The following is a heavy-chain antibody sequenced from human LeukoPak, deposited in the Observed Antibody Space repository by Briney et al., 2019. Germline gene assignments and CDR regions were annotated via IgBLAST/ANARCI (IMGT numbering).Heavy chain of an antibody. CDR2: IYYSGST. CDR1: GGSISSYY. V-gene: IGHV4-59*01. CDR3: ARVVDSSGYYYYYYMDV. D-gene: IGHD3-22*01. Sequence: PSETLSLTCTVSGGSISSYYWSWIRQPPGKGLEWIGYIYYSGSTNYNPSLKSRVTISVDTSKSQFSLKLSSVTAADTAVYYCARVVDSSGYYYYYYMDVWGKGTTVTVSS. J-gene: IGHJ6*03.